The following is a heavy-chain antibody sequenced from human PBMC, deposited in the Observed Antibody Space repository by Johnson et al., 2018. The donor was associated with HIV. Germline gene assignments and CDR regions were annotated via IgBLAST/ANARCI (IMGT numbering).Heavy chain of an antibody. D-gene: IGHD6-6*01. Sequence: QVQLVESGGGVVQPGGSLRLSCAASGFTFSSYGMHWVRQAPGKGLEWVAFIRCDGSNKYYADSVKGRFTISRDNSKHTLYLQMNSLGAEDTAVYYCARGEEEQLGDAFDIWGQGTMVTVSS. CDR3: ARGEEEQLGDAFDI. J-gene: IGHJ3*02. CDR2: IRCDGSNK. V-gene: IGHV3-30*02. CDR1: GFTFSSYG.